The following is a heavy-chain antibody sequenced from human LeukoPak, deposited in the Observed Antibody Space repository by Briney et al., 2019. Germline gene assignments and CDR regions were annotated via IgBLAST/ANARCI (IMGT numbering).Heavy chain of an antibody. CDR1: GFTFSSYS. J-gene: IGHJ4*02. CDR3: AKDFFSAAAGIVDY. Sequence: PGGSLRLSCEASGFTFSSYSINWVRQAPGKGLKWVSYISSSGSTIYYADSVKGRFTISRDNAKNSLYLQMNSLRAEDTAVYYCAKDFFSAAAGIVDYWGQGTLVTVSS. D-gene: IGHD6-13*01. V-gene: IGHV3-48*01. CDR2: ISSSGSTI.